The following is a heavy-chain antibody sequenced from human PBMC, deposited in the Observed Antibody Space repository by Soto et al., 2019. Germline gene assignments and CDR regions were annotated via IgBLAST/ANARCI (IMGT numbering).Heavy chain of an antibody. J-gene: IGHJ3*02. CDR2: IYWDDHR. CDR3: AXIMITCGGVSALDAFDM. CDR1: GFSRSASRVG. D-gene: IGHD3-16*01. V-gene: IGHV2-5*02. Sequence: SGPTLVNPTQTLTLTCSFSGFSRSASRVGVAWIRQPPGKALEWLAIIYWDDHRRYPPSLKTRLAITKDTSKNQVVLTMTNLDPGDTATYYCAXIMITCGGVSALDAFDMWGQGTMVTVSS.